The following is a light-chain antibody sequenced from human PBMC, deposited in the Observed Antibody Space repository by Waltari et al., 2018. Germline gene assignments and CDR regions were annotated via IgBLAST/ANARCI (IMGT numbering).Light chain of an antibody. V-gene: IGKV4-1*01. CDR1: QSVLFSSNNGNY. Sequence: DIVMTQSPDSLAVSLGERATINCKSSQSVLFSSNNGNYLAWYQQKPGPSPKLVLYWASTRESGVPDRFSGSGSATDFTLTISSLQAEDVAVYYCQQYYSSPFTFGPGTKLEIK. CDR2: WAS. J-gene: IGKJ3*01. CDR3: QQYYSSPFT.